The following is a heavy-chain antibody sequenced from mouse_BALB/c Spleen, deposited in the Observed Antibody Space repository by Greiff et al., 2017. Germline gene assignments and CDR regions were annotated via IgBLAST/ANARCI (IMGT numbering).Heavy chain of an antibody. CDR3: ARWATMITPFAY. J-gene: IGHJ3*01. D-gene: IGHD2-4*01. CDR2: INPSSGYT. CDR1: GYTFTSYT. V-gene: IGHV1-4*01. Sequence: VQLQQSGAELARPGASVKMSCKASGYTFTSYTMHWVKQRPGQGLEWIGYINPSSGYTNYNQKFKDKATLTADKSSSTAYMQLSSLTSEDSAVYYCARWATMITPFAYWGQGTLVTVSA.